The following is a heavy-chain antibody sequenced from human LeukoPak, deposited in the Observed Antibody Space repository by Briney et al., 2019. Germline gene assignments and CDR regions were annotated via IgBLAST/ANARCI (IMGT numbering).Heavy chain of an antibody. Sequence: SETLSLTCTVSGASINSYYWSWIRQPPGKGLEWIGCIYDSGSTDYNPSHKSRVTISVDTSKNQFSLKLTSVTAADTAMYYCARTSSSWLWGQGTLVTVSS. CDR1: GASINSYY. J-gene: IGHJ4*02. CDR2: IYDSGST. D-gene: IGHD6-13*01. V-gene: IGHV4-59*01. CDR3: ARTSSSWL.